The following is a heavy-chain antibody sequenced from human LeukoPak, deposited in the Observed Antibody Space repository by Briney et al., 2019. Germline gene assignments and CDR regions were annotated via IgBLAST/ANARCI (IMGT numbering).Heavy chain of an antibody. CDR3: ARAHATAMADY. CDR1: GFTFSSYW. Sequence: PWGSLRLSCAASGFTFSSYWMHWVRQAPGKGLVWVSRINSDGSSTTYADSVKGRFTISRDDARNTLYLQMNSLRAEDTAVYYCARAHATAMADYWGQGTLVTVSS. V-gene: IGHV3-74*01. D-gene: IGHD5-18*01. J-gene: IGHJ4*02. CDR2: INSDGSST.